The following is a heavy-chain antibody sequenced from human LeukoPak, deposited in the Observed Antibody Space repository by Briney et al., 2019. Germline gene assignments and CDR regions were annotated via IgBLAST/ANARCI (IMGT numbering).Heavy chain of an antibody. D-gene: IGHD5-18*01. V-gene: IGHV1-24*01. CDR3: ATDNHLGGYSYAFDY. Sequence: ASVKVSCKVSGYTLTELSMHWVRQAPGKGLEWMGGFDPEDGETIYAQRFQGRVTMTEDTSTDTAYMELSSLRSEDTAVYYCATDNHLGGYSYAFDYWGQGTLVTVSS. CDR2: FDPEDGET. J-gene: IGHJ4*02. CDR1: GYTLTELS.